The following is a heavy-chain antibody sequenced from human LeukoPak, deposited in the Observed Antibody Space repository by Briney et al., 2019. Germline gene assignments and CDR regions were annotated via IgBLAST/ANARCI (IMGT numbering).Heavy chain of an antibody. V-gene: IGHV3-11*04. D-gene: IGHD4-17*01. CDR1: GFTFSDYY. Sequence: PGGSLRLSCAASGFTFSDYYMSWIRQAPGKWLEWVSYISSSGSTIYYADSVKGRFTISRDNAKNSLYLQMNSLRAEDTAVYYCERVATVTSVDYWGQGTLLTVFS. J-gene: IGHJ4*02. CDR2: ISSSGSTI. CDR3: ERVATVTSVDY.